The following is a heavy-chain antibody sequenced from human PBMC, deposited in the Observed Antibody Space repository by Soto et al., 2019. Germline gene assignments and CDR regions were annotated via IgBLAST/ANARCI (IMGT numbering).Heavy chain of an antibody. Sequence: EVPLVESGGGLVKPGGSLRLSCAASGFTFSSYSMNWVRQAPGKGLEWVSSISSSSSYIYYADSVKGRFTISRDNAKNSLYLQMNSLRAEDTAVYYCARVQYSSSWYRDGFDPWGQGTLVTVSS. CDR1: GFTFSSYS. D-gene: IGHD6-13*01. V-gene: IGHV3-21*01. CDR3: ARVQYSSSWYRDGFDP. CDR2: ISSSSSYI. J-gene: IGHJ5*02.